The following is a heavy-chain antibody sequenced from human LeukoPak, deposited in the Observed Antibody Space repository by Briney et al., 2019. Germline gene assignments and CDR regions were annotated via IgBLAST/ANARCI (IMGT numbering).Heavy chain of an antibody. CDR2: INPSGGST. V-gene: IGHV1-46*01. CDR1: GYTFTSYY. CDR3: ARPYYYDSSGYYHGYYFDY. D-gene: IGHD3-22*01. J-gene: IGHJ4*02. Sequence: ASVKVSCKASGYTFTSYYLYWVRQAPGQGLEWMGIINPSGGSTNYAQKFQGRVTMTRDTSTSTVYMELSSLRSEDTAVYYCARPYYYDSSGYYHGYYFDYWGQGTLVTVSS.